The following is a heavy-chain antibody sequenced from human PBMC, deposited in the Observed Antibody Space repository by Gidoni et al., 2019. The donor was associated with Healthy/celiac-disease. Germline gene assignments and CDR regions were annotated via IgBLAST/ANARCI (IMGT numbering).Heavy chain of an antibody. CDR2: IDPSDSYT. V-gene: IGHV5-10-1*03. J-gene: IGHJ5*02. D-gene: IGHD3-16*01. CDR1: GYSFTSYC. Sequence: EVQLVQSGAEVKKPGESLRISCKGSGYSFTSYCLRWVRQMPGKGLEWMGRIDPSDSYTNYSPSFQGHVTISADKSISTAYLQWSSLKASDTAMYYCARHGGRTNWFDPWGQGTLVTVSS. CDR3: ARHGGRTNWFDP.